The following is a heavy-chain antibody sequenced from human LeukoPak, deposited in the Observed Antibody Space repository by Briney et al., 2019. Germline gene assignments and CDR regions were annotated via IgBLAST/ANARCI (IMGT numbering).Heavy chain of an antibody. Sequence: SETLSLTCTVSGGSISSGSYYWGWIRQPPGKGLEWIGSIYYSGSTYYNPSLKSRVTISVDTSKNQFSLKLSSVTAADTAVYYCARVGPYSSGWYEDYWGQGTLVTVSS. CDR3: ARVGPYSSGWYEDY. D-gene: IGHD6-19*01. J-gene: IGHJ4*02. CDR1: GGSISSGSYY. CDR2: IYYSGST. V-gene: IGHV4-39*07.